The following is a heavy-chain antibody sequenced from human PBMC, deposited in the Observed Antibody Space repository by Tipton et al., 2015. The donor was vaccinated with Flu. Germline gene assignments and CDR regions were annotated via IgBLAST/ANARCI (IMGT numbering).Heavy chain of an antibody. CDR2: IWYDGSNK. CDR3: ARPYYYDSSGYYASYYYYGMDV. V-gene: IGHV3-33*01. D-gene: IGHD3-22*01. J-gene: IGHJ6*02. Sequence: CAASGFTFSSYGMHWVRQAPGKGLEWVAVIWYDGSNKYYADSVKGRFTISRDNSKNTLYLQMNSLRAEDTAVYYCARPYYYDSSGYYASYYYYGMDVWGQGTTVTVSS. CDR1: GFTFSSYG.